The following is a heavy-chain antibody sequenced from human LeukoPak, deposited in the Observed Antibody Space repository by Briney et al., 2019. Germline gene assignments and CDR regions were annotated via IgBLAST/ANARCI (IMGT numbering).Heavy chain of an antibody. Sequence: PGGSLRLSCAASGFSLVNYGMDSGRQAAGKGLEWVSSISRGSTNRYHADGVEGRFTISRDNPKKSPFLKMNTLRAEDTAVYYCARDCHDYGDYGGEVGCLHYAMDVWGQGTTVTVSS. CDR1: GFSLVNYG. V-gene: IGHV3-21*01. CDR3: ARDCHDYGDYGGEVGCLHYAMDV. CDR2: ISRGSTNR. J-gene: IGHJ6*02. D-gene: IGHD4-17*01.